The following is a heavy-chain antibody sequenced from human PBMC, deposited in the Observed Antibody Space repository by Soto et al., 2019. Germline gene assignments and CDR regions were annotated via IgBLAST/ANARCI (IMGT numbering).Heavy chain of an antibody. D-gene: IGHD6-13*01. Sequence: GGSLRLSCAASGFTFSSYAMSWVRQAPGKGLEWVSAISGSGGNTYYADSVKGRFTISRDISKNTLYLQMDGLRAEDTAVYYCAKDRDSSWFPDYWGQGTLVTV. J-gene: IGHJ4*02. CDR3: AKDRDSSWFPDY. CDR2: ISGSGGNT. CDR1: GFTFSSYA. V-gene: IGHV3-23*01.